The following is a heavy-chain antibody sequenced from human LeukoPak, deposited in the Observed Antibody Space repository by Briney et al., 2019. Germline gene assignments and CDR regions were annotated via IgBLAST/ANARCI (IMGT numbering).Heavy chain of an antibody. D-gene: IGHD1-7*01. Sequence: ASVTVSCKASGYTFATYDINWVRQATGQGLEWMGWMNPNSGNTGYAQKFQGRVTVTSNTSINTAYMELNSLRSDDTAVYYCARINYADAFDIWGQGTMVTVSS. J-gene: IGHJ3*02. V-gene: IGHV1-8*01. CDR3: ARINYADAFDI. CDR2: MNPNSGNT. CDR1: GYTFATYD.